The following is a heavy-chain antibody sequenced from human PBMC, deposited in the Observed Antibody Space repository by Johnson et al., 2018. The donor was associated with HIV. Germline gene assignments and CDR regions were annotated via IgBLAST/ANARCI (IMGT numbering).Heavy chain of an antibody. CDR3: AISLRYCSGGSCYSGAFDI. D-gene: IGHD2-15*01. J-gene: IGHJ3*02. V-gene: IGHV3-NL1*01. CDR2: IYSGGST. CDR1: GFTFSSYG. Sequence: QVQLVESGGGVVQPGRSLRLSCGASGFTFSSYGMHWVRQAPGKGLEWVSVIYSGGSTYYADSVKGRFTISRDNSKNTLYLQMNSLRAEDTAVYYCAISLRYCSGGSCYSGAFDIWGQGTMVTVSS.